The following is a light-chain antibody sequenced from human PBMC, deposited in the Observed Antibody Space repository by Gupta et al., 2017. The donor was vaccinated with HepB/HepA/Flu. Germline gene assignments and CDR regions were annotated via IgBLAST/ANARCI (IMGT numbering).Light chain of an antibody. J-gene: IGLJ2*01. Sequence: QSVMPQSTSVSGTPVQRVTISCSGSSSNVGRNNVNWYQQHPGTAPKLLIYYNDERPSGVPDRISGSKSSNSASLAISGLQSEDEADYYCAAWDTSLNVVVFGGGTKLTVL. CDR2: YND. CDR1: SSNVGRNN. CDR3: AAWDTSLNVVV. V-gene: IGLV1-44*01.